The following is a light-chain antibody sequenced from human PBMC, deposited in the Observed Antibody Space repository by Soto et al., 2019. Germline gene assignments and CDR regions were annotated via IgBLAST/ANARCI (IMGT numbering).Light chain of an antibody. CDR1: QSVSFY. CDR3: HQRTNWPPAFT. J-gene: IGKJ3*01. Sequence: VLTQSPATLSLSPGERATLSCRASQSVSFYLAWYQQKPGQAPWLLIYDASKRATGTPARFSGSGSGTDFTLTISSLEPEDFAVYYCHQRTNWPPAFTFGPGTKVDIK. V-gene: IGKV3-11*01. CDR2: DAS.